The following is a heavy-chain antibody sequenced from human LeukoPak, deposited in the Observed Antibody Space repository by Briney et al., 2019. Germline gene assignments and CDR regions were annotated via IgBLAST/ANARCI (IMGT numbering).Heavy chain of an antibody. CDR3: ARALRRFGDFDY. CDR1: GRSITNTNY. D-gene: IGHD3-10*01. J-gene: IGHJ4*02. CDR2: VNLQGST. V-gene: IGHV4-4*02. Sequence: SGTLSLTCGVSGRSITNTNYWTWLRQPPGKGLEWIGEVNLQGSTNYNPSLMGRVTISVDTSKNQFSLKLSSVTAADTAVYYCARALRRFGDFDYWGQGTLVTISS.